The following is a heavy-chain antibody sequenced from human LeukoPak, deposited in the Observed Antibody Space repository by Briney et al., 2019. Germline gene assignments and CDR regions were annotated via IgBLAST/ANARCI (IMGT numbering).Heavy chain of an antibody. CDR3: ARIEGSTFDY. J-gene: IGHJ4*02. Sequence: GESLKISCKGSGYTFTSYWIGWVRQMPGKGLEWMGIIYPGDSESEYRPSLQGQVTISVDKSISTAYLQWSSLKASDTAMYYCARIEGSTFDYWGQGTLVTVSS. V-gene: IGHV5-51*01. CDR2: IYPGDSES. CDR1: GYTFTSYW.